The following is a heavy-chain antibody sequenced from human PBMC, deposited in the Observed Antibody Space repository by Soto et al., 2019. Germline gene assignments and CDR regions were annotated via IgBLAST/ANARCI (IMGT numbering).Heavy chain of an antibody. J-gene: IGHJ5*02. V-gene: IGHV3-30-3*01. CDR1: GFTFSSYA. CDR2: ISYDGSNK. Sequence: QVQLVESGGGVVQPGRSLRLSCAASGFTFSSYAMHWVRQAPGKGLEWVAVISYDGSNKYYADSVKGRFTISRDNSKNRLYLQMNSLRAEDTAVYYCARPYRGITGTSWFDPWGQGTLVTVSS. CDR3: ARPYRGITGTSWFDP. D-gene: IGHD1-7*01.